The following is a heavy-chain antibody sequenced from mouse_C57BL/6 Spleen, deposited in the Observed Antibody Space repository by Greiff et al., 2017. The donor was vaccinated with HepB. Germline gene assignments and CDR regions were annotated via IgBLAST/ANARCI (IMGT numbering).Heavy chain of an antibody. CDR3: ARRVPYYFDY. V-gene: IGHV1-64*01. J-gene: IGHJ2*01. Sequence: VQLQESGAELVKPGASVKLSCKASGYTFTSYWMHWVKQRAGQGLEWIGMIHPNSGSTNYNEKFKSKATLTVDKSSSTAYMQLSRLTSEDSAVYYCARRVPYYFDYWGQGTTLTVSS. CDR1: GYTFTSYW. CDR2: IHPNSGST.